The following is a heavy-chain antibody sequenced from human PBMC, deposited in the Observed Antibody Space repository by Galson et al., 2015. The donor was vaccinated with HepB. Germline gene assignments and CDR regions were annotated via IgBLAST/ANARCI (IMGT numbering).Heavy chain of an antibody. Sequence: SVKVSCKASGFTFTSSAVQWVRQARGQRLEWIGWIVVGSGNTNYAQKFQERVTITRDTSISTAYMELSRLRSDDTAVYYCARDQNSAYYYYMDVWGKGTTVTVSS. V-gene: IGHV1-58*01. J-gene: IGHJ6*03. D-gene: IGHD2-21*01. CDR3: ARDQNSAYYYYMDV. CDR1: GFTFTSSA. CDR2: IVVGSGNT.